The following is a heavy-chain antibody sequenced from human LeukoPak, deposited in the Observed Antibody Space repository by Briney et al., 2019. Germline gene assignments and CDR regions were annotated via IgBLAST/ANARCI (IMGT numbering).Heavy chain of an antibody. D-gene: IGHD4-17*01. CDR3: AKFHHDYGDYPSYDY. CDR2: ISGSGGST. V-gene: IGHV3-23*01. Sequence: GGSLRLSCAASGFTFSSYAMSWVRQAPGKGLEWVSAISGSGGSTYYADSVKGRFTISRDNSKNTLYLQMNSLRAEDTAVYYCAKFHHDYGDYPSYDYWGQGTLVTVSS. J-gene: IGHJ4*02. CDR1: GFTFSSYA.